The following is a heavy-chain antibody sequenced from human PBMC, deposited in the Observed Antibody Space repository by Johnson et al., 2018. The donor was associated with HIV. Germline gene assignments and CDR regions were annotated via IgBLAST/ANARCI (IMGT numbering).Heavy chain of an antibody. J-gene: IGHJ3*02. D-gene: IGHD3-22*01. CDR1: GFTFSSYG. Sequence: QMLLVESGGGVVQPGGSLRLSCAASGFTFSSYGMHWVRQTPGKGLEWVTFIEYDGSNKYYLDSVKGRFTISRDNSKNRLYLQMNSLRAEDTAVYYCARSSGYYGTDAFDIWGQGTMVTVSS. CDR2: IEYDGSNK. V-gene: IGHV3-30*02. CDR3: ARSSGYYGTDAFDI.